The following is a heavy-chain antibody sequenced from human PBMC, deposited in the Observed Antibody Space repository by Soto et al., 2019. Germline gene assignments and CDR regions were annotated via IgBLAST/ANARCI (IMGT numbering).Heavy chain of an antibody. CDR2: ISGSGSTI. CDR1: GFSFSDFY. D-gene: IGHD3-10*01. CDR3: ARGKYSGSGSLIDY. Sequence: GGSLRLSCAASGFSFSDFYMSWIRQAPGKGLEWVSYISGSGSTIYYADYVKGRFTISRDNAKNSLYLQMKSLRAEDAAVYYCARGKYSGSGSLIDYWGQGTLVTVSS. J-gene: IGHJ4*02. V-gene: IGHV3-11*01.